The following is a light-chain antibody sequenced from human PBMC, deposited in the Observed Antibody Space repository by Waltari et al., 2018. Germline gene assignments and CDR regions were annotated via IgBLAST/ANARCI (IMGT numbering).Light chain of an antibody. CDR3: HHSSGLPYT. J-gene: IGKJ2*01. Sequence: EIVLTQSPDFQSVTPKEKVTITCRASQSIGDRLHWYQQKPGQSPNLLIKYASQSFSGVPSRFSGSGSGTDFTLTINSPEAEDAATYYCHHSSGLPYTFGQGTKLEIK. V-gene: IGKV6-21*01. CDR1: QSIGDR. CDR2: YAS.